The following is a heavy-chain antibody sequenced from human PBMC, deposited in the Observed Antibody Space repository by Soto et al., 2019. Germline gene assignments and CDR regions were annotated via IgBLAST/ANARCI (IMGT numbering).Heavy chain of an antibody. Sequence: PGVSLRLSCAASGFTFSSYSMNWVRQAPGKGLEWVSSISSSSSYIYYADSVKGRFTISRDNAKNSLYLQMNSLRAEDTAVYYCASVRGYSGYDNYYYGMDVWGQGTTVTVSS. CDR2: ISSSSSYI. D-gene: IGHD5-12*01. CDR1: GFTFSSYS. V-gene: IGHV3-21*01. CDR3: ASVRGYSGYDNYYYGMDV. J-gene: IGHJ6*02.